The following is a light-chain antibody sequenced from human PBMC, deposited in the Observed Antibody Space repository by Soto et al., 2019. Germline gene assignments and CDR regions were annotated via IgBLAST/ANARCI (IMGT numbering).Light chain of an antibody. CDR2: SAS. CDR1: QALSNY. V-gene: IGKV1-9*01. J-gene: IGKJ4*01. CDR3: QQRSRYPLT. Sequence: DIQLTQSPSVLSASVGDTVTITCRASQALSNYLAWYQQKPGKAPDLLIYSASTLQSAVPSRFSGSGSETEFSLTIRALEPEDFETNCCQQRSRYPLTFCGGTTVDIK.